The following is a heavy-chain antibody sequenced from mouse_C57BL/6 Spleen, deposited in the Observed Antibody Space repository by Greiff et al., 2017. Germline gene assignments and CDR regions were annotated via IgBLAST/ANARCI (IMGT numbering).Heavy chain of an antibody. D-gene: IGHD1-1*01. CDR2: IYPGNSDT. V-gene: IGHV1-5*01. J-gene: IGHJ2*01. CDR3: TRGNSITTVVADFDY. CDR1: GYTFTSYW. Sequence: EVQLQQSGTVLARPGASVKMSCKTSGYTFTSYWMHWVKQRPGQGLEWIGAIYPGNSDTSYNQKFKGKAKLTAVTSASTAYMELSSLTNEDSAVYYCTRGNSITTVVADFDYWGQGTTLTVSS.